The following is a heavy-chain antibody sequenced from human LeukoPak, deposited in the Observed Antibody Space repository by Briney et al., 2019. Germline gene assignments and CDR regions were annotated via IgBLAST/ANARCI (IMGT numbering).Heavy chain of an antibody. Sequence: GGPLRLSCATSGFSFSSYAMSWVRQAPGKGLEWVSAMSSSDDGRYYAASVRGRFTISRDTSRSTLYLQMNSLRAEDAAVYYCAKAPVTSCRGAFCYPFDYWGQGTLVTVSS. V-gene: IGHV3-23*01. CDR2: MSSSDDGR. CDR3: AKAPVTSCRGAFCYPFDY. D-gene: IGHD2-15*01. J-gene: IGHJ4*02. CDR1: GFSFSSYA.